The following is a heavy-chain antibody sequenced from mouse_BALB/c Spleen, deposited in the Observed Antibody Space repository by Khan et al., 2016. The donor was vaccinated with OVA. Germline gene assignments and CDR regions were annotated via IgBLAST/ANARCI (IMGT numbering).Heavy chain of an antibody. CDR2: IGPGSGST. J-gene: IGHJ4*01. CDR3: ARSTYCGSGRYAMDY. D-gene: IGHD1-1*02. V-gene: IGHV1S41*01. Sequence: DLVKPGASVKLSCKASGYTFTSYWINWIQQRPGQGLEWIGRIGPGSGSTSYNEMFTGQSTLTVDTTSNTAYLQLSSLTSEDTAVYFYARSTYCGSGRYAMDYWGQGTSVTVSS. CDR1: GYTFTSYW.